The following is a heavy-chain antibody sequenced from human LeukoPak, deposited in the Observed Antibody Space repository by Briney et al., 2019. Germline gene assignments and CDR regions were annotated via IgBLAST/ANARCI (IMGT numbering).Heavy chain of an antibody. CDR3: ARAGNWNYPFDY. J-gene: IGHJ4*02. V-gene: IGHV4-59*11. D-gene: IGHD1-7*01. CDR1: GGSISSHY. CDR2: IYYSGST. Sequence: SETLSLTCTVSGGSISSHYWSWIRQPPGKGLEWIGYIYYSGSTNYNPSLKSRVTISVDMSKNQFSLKLSSVTAADTAVYYCARAGNWNYPFDYWGQGTLVTVSS.